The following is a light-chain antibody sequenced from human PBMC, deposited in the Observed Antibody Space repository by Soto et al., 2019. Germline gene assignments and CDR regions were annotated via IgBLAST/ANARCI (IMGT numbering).Light chain of an antibody. CDR3: QQYKTWLT. V-gene: IGKV3-15*01. CDR2: GVA. Sequence: EVVLTQYPATLSVSPGERVTLSCRASQSVDYNLAWYQQKPGQAPRLLIYGVATRATGIPARFSGSASGTEFTLTISSLQSEYFAIYSWQQYKTWLTFGVGTK. J-gene: IGKJ4*02. CDR1: QSVDYN.